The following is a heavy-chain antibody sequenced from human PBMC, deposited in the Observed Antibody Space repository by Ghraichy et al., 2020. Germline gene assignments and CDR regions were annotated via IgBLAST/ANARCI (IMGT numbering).Heavy chain of an antibody. CDR1: GFTFSSYG. J-gene: IGHJ6*02. V-gene: IGHV3-30*18. CDR2: ISYDGSNK. D-gene: IGHD3-22*01. CDR3: GKDGSSGYYPNYPRREPYYYYYGMDV. Sequence: GGSLRLSCAASGFTFSSYGMHWVRQAPGKGLEWVAVISYDGSNKYYADSVKGRFTISRDNSKNTLYLQMNSLRAEDTAVYYCGKDGSSGYYPNYPRREPYYYYYGMDVWGQGTTVTVSS.